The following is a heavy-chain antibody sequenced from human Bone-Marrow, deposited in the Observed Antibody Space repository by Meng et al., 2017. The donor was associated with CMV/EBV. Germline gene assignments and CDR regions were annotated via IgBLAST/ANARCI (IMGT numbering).Heavy chain of an antibody. V-gene: IGHV1-2*02. CDR1: GYTFTGYY. Sequence: ASVKVSCKASGYTFTGYYMHWVRQAPGQGLEWMGWINPNSGGTNYAQKFQGRVTMTRDTSISTAYMELSRLRSDDTAVYYCARERGKFGAQPPAYWGQGTLVIVSS. CDR3: ARERGKFGAQPPAY. J-gene: IGHJ4*02. CDR2: INPNSGGT. D-gene: IGHD3-10*01.